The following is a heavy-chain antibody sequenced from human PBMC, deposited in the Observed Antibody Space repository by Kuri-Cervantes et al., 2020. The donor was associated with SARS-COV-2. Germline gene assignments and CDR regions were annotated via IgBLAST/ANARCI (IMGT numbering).Heavy chain of an antibody. Sequence: ASVKVSCKASGYNFNISGIHWVRQAPGQGLEWMGWISGYNGNTNYAQNFQGRVTMTQDTSTNTAYMEITDLRSDDTAIYFCARVSSMYLPTYYFDFWGQGSLVTVSS. V-gene: IGHV1-18*04. CDR3: ARVSSMYLPTYYFDF. CDR2: ISGYNGNT. J-gene: IGHJ4*02. D-gene: IGHD2-8*01. CDR1: GYNFNISG.